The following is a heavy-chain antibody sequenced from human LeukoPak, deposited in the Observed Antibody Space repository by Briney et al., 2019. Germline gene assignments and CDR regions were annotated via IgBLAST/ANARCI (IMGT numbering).Heavy chain of an antibody. CDR3: ARLGGGFPDWSYPHLFDY. CDR2: INYSVST. V-gene: IGHV4-39*01. Sequence: KPSETLSLTCTVSGDSISSSSYYSGWIRQPPGKGLEWIVSINYSVSTYYNPSLKSRITISVETSRNQFSLKLTSVTAADTAVYYCARLGGGFPDWSYPHLFDYWGQGTLVTVSS. CDR1: GDSISSSSYY. J-gene: IGHJ4*02. D-gene: IGHD3-9*01.